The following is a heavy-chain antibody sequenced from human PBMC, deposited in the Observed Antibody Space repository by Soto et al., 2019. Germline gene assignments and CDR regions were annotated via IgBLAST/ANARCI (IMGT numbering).Heavy chain of an antibody. D-gene: IGHD2-21*02. CDR2: IYYSGRT. Sequence: SETLSLTCIVSGESISSSSYYWGWIRQPPGKGLEWIGSIYYSGRTYYNPSFKSRVTISIDTSKNQFSLKLSSVTATDTAVYYCARQRTTVVTQAYFDHWGEGALVTVSS. J-gene: IGHJ4*02. CDR3: ARQRTTVVTQAYFDH. V-gene: IGHV4-39*01. CDR1: GESISSSSYY.